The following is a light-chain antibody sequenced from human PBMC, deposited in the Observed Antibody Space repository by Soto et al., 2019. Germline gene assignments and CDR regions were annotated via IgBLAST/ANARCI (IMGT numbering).Light chain of an antibody. CDR2: DVN. CDR1: SSDIGGLFNY. J-gene: IGLJ2*01. V-gene: IGLV2-14*03. Sequence: QSALTQPASVSGSPGQSITISCTGTSSDIGGLFNYVSWYQQHPGKAPKLLIYDVNVRPSGVSDRFSGSKSGNTASLTISGLQAEGEAAYFCSSYSSDATHVVFGGGTKLTVL. CDR3: SSYSSDATHVV.